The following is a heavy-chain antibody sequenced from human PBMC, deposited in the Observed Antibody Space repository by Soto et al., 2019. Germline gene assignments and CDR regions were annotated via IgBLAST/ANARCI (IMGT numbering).Heavy chain of an antibody. J-gene: IGHJ3*02. D-gene: IGHD2-15*01. CDR1: GFTFSSYG. Sequence: QVQLVESGGGVVQPGRSLRLSCAASGFTFSSYGMHWVRQAPGKGLEWVAVIWYDGSNKYYADSVKGRLTISRDNSKNTLYLQMNSLRAEDTAVYYCARESVGYCSGGSCYRDAFDIWGQGTMVTVSS. CDR3: ARESVGYCSGGSCYRDAFDI. V-gene: IGHV3-33*01. CDR2: IWYDGSNK.